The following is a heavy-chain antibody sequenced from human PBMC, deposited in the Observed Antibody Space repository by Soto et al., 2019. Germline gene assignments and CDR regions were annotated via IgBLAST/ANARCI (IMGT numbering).Heavy chain of an antibody. CDR2: INHSGST. V-gene: IGHV4-34*01. J-gene: IGHJ6*04. CDR3: ARGLVTTGFGSTAMDV. CDR1: GGSFSGYY. D-gene: IGHD4-17*01. Sequence: SETLSLTCAVYGGSFSGYYWSWIRQPPGKGLKWIGEINHSGSTNYNPSLKSRVTISVDTSKNQFSLKLSSVTAADTAVYYCARGLVTTGFGSTAMDVWGKGTTVTVSS.